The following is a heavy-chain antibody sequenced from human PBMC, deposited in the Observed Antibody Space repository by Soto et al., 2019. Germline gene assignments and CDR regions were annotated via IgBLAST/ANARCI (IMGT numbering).Heavy chain of an antibody. V-gene: IGHV3-30*18. Sequence: ESGGGVVQPGRSLRLSCAASGFTFSSYGMHWVRQAPGKGLEWVAVISYDGSNKYYADSVKGRFTISRDNSKNTLYLQMNSLRAEDTAVYYCAKDLTVTTWGYYYYYGMDVWGQGTTVTVSS. CDR2: ISYDGSNK. CDR3: AKDLTVTTWGYYYYYGMDV. D-gene: IGHD4-17*01. CDR1: GFTFSSYG. J-gene: IGHJ6*02.